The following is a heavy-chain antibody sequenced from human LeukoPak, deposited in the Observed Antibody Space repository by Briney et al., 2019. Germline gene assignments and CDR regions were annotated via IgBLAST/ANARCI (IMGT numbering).Heavy chain of an antibody. CDR3: ARDWPTGSFNY. Sequence: SETLSLTCTVSGYSISSGYYWGWLRQPPGKGLEWIGSIYHSGSTYYNPSLKSRVTISVDTSKNQFSLKLSSVTAADTAVYYCARDWPTGSFNYWGQGTLVTVSS. D-gene: IGHD1-14*01. J-gene: IGHJ4*02. CDR1: GYSISSGYY. V-gene: IGHV4-38-2*02. CDR2: IYHSGST.